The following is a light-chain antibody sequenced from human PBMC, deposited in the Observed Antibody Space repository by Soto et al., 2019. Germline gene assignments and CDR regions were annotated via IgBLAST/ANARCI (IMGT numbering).Light chain of an antibody. Sequence: EIVMTLSPATLSVSPGERATLSCRASQRVSSNLACYQQKPGQAPRLLIYGASTRATGIPARFSGSGSGTEFTLTISSLQSEDFAVYYCQQYNNWPFTFGGGTKVEIK. CDR2: GAS. J-gene: IGKJ4*01. V-gene: IGKV3-15*01. CDR1: QRVSSN. CDR3: QQYNNWPFT.